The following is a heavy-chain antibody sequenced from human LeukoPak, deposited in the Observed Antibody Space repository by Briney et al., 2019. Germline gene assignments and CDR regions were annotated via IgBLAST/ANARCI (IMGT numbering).Heavy chain of an antibody. V-gene: IGHV3-23*01. CDR3: ARRAGGYSHPYDY. D-gene: IGHD4-23*01. CDR1: GITFNNYA. J-gene: IGHJ4*02. Sequence: TGGSLRLSCEGSGITFNNYAMSWVRQAPGKGLQWVAGVSSDGSDIYYAVSAKGRFTISRDNSKNTVFLQMNSLRAEDTAVYYCARRAGGYSHPYDYWGQGILVTVSS. CDR2: VSSDGSDI.